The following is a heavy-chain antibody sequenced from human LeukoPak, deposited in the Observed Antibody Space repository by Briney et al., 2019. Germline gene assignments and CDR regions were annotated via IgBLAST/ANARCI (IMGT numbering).Heavy chain of an antibody. CDR3: AREASSPLDGYYYYYYGMDV. V-gene: IGHV3-7*01. J-gene: IGHJ6*02. Sequence: PGGSLSLSCAASGFTFSSYWMSWVRQAPEQGLEWVANIKQDGSEKYYVDSVKGRFTISRDNAKNSLYLQMNSLRAEDTAVYYCAREASSPLDGYYYYYYGMDVRGQGTTVTVSS. CDR1: GFTFSSYW. D-gene: IGHD5-24*01. CDR2: IKQDGSEK.